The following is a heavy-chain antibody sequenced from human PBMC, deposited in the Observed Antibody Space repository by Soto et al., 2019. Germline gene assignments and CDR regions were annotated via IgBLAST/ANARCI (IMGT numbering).Heavy chain of an antibody. CDR3: AREYCSGDRCTGLYYVDV. CDR1: GFTVSSYD. CDR2: IGVGGET. D-gene: IGHD2-15*01. V-gene: IGHV3-13*01. Sequence: GGSLRLSCAASGFTVSSYDMHWVRQRTGKVLEWVSAIGVGGETYYPGSVKGRFTISREDARNSVYLQMNSLTAGDTAVYFCAREYCSGDRCTGLYYVDVWGKGTTVTVSS. J-gene: IGHJ6*04.